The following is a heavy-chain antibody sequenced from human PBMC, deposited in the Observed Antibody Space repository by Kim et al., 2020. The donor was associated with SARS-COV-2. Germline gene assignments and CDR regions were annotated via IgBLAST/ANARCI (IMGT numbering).Heavy chain of an antibody. CDR2: ISAYNGNT. CDR1: GYTFTSYG. D-gene: IGHD3-16*02. J-gene: IGHJ5*02. CDR3: ARNGYDYIWGSYRSNWFDP. V-gene: IGHV1-18*01. Sequence: ASVKVSCKASGYTFTSYGISWVRQAPGQGLEWMGWISAYNGNTNYAQKLQGRVTMTTDTSTSTAYMELRSLRSDDTAVYYCARNGYDYIWGSYRSNWFDPWGQGTLVTVSS.